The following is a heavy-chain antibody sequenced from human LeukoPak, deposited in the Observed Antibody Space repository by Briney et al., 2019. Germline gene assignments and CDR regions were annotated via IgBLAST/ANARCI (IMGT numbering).Heavy chain of an antibody. CDR3: ARELVGATKAFDY. CDR2: IYYSGRT. Sequence: SETLSLTCTASGGSISSYYWSWIRQPPGKGVEWIGYIYYSGRTNYNPSLKSRVTISVDTSKNQFSLKLSSVTAADTAVYYCARELVGATKAFDYWGQGTLVTVSS. V-gene: IGHV4-59*01. J-gene: IGHJ4*02. D-gene: IGHD1-26*01. CDR1: GGSISSYY.